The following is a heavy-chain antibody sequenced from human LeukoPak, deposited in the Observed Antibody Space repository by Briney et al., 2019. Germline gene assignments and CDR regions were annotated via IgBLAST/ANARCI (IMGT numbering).Heavy chain of an antibody. CDR2: INPNSGDT. CDR1: GYTFTGYY. D-gene: IGHD3-22*01. CDR3: ARGWSYCYDSNGYLDY. V-gene: IGHV1-2*02. Sequence: ASLKVSCKASGYTFTGYYMHWVRQAPGQGLEWMGWINPNSGDTKTAQKFQDRVTMTRETSLSTVYMQLSRLRSDDAAVYHCARGWSYCYDSNGYLDYWGQGALVTVSS. J-gene: IGHJ4*02.